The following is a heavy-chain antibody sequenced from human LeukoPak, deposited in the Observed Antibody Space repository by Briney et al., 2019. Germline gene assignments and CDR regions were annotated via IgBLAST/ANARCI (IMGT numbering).Heavy chain of an antibody. CDR1: GFTFTSSA. V-gene: IGHV1-58*01. J-gene: IGHJ6*02. CDR3: ARATIFGVVIQPRDYYYGMDV. D-gene: IGHD3-3*01. Sequence: ASVKVSCKASGFTFTSSAVQWVRQARGQRLEWIGWIVVGSGNTNYAQKFQERVTITRDMSTSTAYMELSSLRSEDTAVYYCARATIFGVVIQPRDYYYGMDVWGQGTTVTVSS. CDR2: IVVGSGNT.